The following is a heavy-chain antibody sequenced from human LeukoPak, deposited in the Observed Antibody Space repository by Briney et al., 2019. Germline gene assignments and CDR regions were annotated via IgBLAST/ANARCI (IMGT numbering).Heavy chain of an antibody. CDR2: IYTSGST. Sequence: SETLSLTCTVSGGSISSYYWSWIRQPAGKGLEWIGRIYTSGSTNYNPSLKSRVTMSVDTSKNQFSLKLSSVTAADTAVYYCARLGDSSSWYEGWFDPWGQGTLVTVSS. V-gene: IGHV4-4*07. D-gene: IGHD6-13*01. CDR3: ARLGDSSSWYEGWFDP. J-gene: IGHJ5*02. CDR1: GGSISSYY.